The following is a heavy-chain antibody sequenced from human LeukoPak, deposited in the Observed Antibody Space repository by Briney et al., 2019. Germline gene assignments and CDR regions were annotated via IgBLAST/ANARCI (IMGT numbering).Heavy chain of an antibody. D-gene: IGHD6-19*01. CDR1: GYTFTGYY. CDR2: INPNGGGT. J-gene: IGHJ4*02. V-gene: IGHV1-2*02. CDR3: ARENNSGWYRKAAFDY. Sequence: GASVKVSCKAXGYTFTGYYIHWVRQAPGQGLEWMGWINPNGGGTNYAQNFQGRVTMTKDTSISTAYMELSRLRSDDTAIYYCARENNSGWYRKAAFDYWGQGTLVTVTS.